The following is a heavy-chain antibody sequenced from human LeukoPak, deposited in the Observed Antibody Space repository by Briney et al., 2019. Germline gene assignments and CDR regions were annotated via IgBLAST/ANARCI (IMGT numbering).Heavy chain of an antibody. CDR1: GYTFTGYY. CDR2: INPSSGGT. D-gene: IGHD1-1*01. CDR3: ARSDYWRDFDY. J-gene: IGHJ4*02. Sequence: GASVKVSCKASGYTFTGYYMHWVRQAPGQGLEWMGWINPSSGGTNYAQKFQGRVTMTRDTSISTAYMELSRLRSDDTAVYYCARSDYWRDFDYWGQGTLVTVSS. V-gene: IGHV1-2*02.